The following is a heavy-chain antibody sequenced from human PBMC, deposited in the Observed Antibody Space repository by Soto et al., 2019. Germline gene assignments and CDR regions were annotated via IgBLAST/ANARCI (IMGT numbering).Heavy chain of an antibody. D-gene: IGHD3-16*02. CDR3: AKDGGDYIWGSYRYYFDY. CDR2: ISGSGGST. J-gene: IGHJ4*02. V-gene: IGHV3-23*01. CDR1: GFTFSSYA. Sequence: GGSLRLSCAASGFTFSSYAMSWVRQAPGKGLEWVSAISGSGGSTYYADSVKGRFTISRDNSKNTLYLQMNSLRAEDTAVYYCAKDGGDYIWGSYRYYFDYWGQGTLVTVSS.